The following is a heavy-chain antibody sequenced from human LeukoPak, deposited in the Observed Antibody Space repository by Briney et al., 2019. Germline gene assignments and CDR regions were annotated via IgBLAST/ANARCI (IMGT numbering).Heavy chain of an antibody. CDR2: IYYSGST. CDR3: ARESITVIVYAY. CDR1: GGSISSSSYH. Sequence: SETLSLTCTVSGGSISSSSYHWGWIRQPPGKGLEWIGSIYYSGSTYYNPSLKSRVTISVDTSKNQFSLKLSSVTAADTAVYYCARESITVIVYAYWGQGTLVTVSS. V-gene: IGHV4-39*02. D-gene: IGHD3-22*01. J-gene: IGHJ4*02.